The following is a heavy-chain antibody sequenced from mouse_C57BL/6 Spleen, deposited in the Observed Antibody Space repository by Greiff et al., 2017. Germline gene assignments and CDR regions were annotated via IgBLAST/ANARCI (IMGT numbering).Heavy chain of an antibody. Sequence: EVMLVESGGGLVKPGGSLKLSCAASGFTFSSYAMSWVRQTPEKRLEWVATICAGGSYTYYPDNVKGRFPFSRETAKNDLYLQMRHLKSEDTAMYYCARDEEGNDYDPYDLDYWGQGTTLTVSS. V-gene: IGHV5-4*01. CDR1: GFTFSSYA. J-gene: IGHJ2*01. CDR3: ARDEEGNDYDPYDLDY. CDR2: ICAGGSYT. D-gene: IGHD2-4*01.